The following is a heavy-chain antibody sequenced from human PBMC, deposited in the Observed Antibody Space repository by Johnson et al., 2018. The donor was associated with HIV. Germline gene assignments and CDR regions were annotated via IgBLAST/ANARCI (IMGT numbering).Heavy chain of an antibody. Sequence: QMLLVESGGGVVQPGRSLRLSCAASGFTFSSYAMHWVRQAPGKGLEWVAVISYDGSNKYYADSVKGRFTISRDNSKNTLYLQMNSLRAEETAVYYCARDRVPAAIGLAYRGAFDIWGQGTMVTVSS. CDR2: ISYDGSNK. D-gene: IGHD2-2*02. CDR1: GFTFSSYA. J-gene: IGHJ3*02. CDR3: ARDRVPAAIGLAYRGAFDI. V-gene: IGHV3-30-3*01.